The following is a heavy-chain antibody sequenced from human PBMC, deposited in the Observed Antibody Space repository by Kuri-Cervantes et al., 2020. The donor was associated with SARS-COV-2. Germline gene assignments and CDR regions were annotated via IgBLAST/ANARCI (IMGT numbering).Heavy chain of an antibody. Sequence: SQTLSLTCAVYGGSFSGYYWSWIRQPPGKGLEWIGEINHSGSTNYNPSLKSRVTISVDTSKNQFSLKLSFVTAADTAVYYCARGRPVTTFYRTSYFDYWGQGTLVTVSS. CDR2: INHSGST. V-gene: IGHV4-34*01. CDR1: GGSFSGYY. D-gene: IGHD4-17*01. CDR3: ARGRPVTTFYRTSYFDY. J-gene: IGHJ4*02.